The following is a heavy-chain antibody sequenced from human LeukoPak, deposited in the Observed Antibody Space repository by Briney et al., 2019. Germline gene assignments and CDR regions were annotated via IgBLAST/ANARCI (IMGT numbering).Heavy chain of an antibody. CDR1: GGSLSSDF. J-gene: IGHJ4*01. CDR2: IYDSRST. V-gene: IGHV4-59*08. Sequence: SETLSLTCTVSGGSLSSDFWSWIRRPPGKGLKWIGYIYDSRSTNYNPSLKSRVTISVDTSKNQFSLKLNSVTAADTAVYFCASAGTYYYDSSGYPTCFFDYWGHGTLVTVSS. D-gene: IGHD3-22*01. CDR3: ASAGTYYYDSSGYPTCFFDY.